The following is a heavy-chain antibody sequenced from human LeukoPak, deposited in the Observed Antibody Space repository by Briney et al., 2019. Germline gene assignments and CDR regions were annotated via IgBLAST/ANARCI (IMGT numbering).Heavy chain of an antibody. CDR2: SSGSIT. CDR1: GFTFSEYS. V-gene: IGHV3-23*01. CDR3: AKAGYCSSASCPCDY. J-gene: IGHJ4*02. Sequence: PWGSLRLSCAGSGFTFSEYSMNWVRQAPGKGLEWVSTSSGSITYYADSVKGRFTISRDNSKNTLYLQMNSLRAEDTAVYYCAKAGYCSSASCPCDYWGQGTLVTVSS. D-gene: IGHD2-2*01.